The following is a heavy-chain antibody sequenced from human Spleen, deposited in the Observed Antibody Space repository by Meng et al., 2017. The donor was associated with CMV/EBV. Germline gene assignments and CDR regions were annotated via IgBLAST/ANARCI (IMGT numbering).Heavy chain of an antibody. CDR1: GFTFSNYG. D-gene: IGHD5-18*01. V-gene: IGHV3-30*19. Sequence: GESLKISCAASGFTFSNYGMHWVRQAPGRGLEWVAVISNAGNTKYYADSVKGRFTISRDNSKNTLYLQMNSLKTEDTAVYYCTRSTDTIMAPPFDFWGQGTLVTVSS. CDR3: TRSTDTIMAPPFDF. J-gene: IGHJ4*02. CDR2: ISNAGNTK.